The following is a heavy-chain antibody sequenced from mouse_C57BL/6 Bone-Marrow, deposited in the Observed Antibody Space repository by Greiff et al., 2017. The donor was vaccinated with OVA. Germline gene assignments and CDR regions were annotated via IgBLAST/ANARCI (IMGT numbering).Heavy chain of an antibody. V-gene: IGHV5-12*01. CDR2: ISNGGGSP. Sequence: EVMLVESGGGLVQPGGSLKLSCAASGFTFSDYYMYWVRQTPEQRLEWVAYISNGGGSPYYPDTVKGRFTISRDNAKNTLYLQMSRLKSEDTAMYYCARYGQAWFAYWGQGTLVTVSA. CDR3: ARYGQAWFAY. D-gene: IGHD1-1*02. J-gene: IGHJ3*01. CDR1: GFTFSDYY.